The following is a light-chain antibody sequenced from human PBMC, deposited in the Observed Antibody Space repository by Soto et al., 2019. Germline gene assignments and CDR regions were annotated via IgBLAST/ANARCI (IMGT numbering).Light chain of an antibody. Sequence: ETVMTQSPTTLSVSPGESATLSCWASQTVSSNLAWYQQKPGQAPRLLIYDASTRATGIPARFSGSGSGTGFTLTISSLQSEDFAIYYCQQYNDWPPITFGQGTRLEIK. CDR2: DAS. CDR1: QTVSSN. V-gene: IGKV3-15*01. J-gene: IGKJ5*01. CDR3: QQYNDWPPIT.